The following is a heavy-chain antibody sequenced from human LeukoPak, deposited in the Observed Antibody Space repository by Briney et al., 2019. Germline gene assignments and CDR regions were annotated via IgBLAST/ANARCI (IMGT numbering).Heavy chain of an antibody. CDR2: VSYDGGTT. CDR1: GFTFRNYG. CDR3: AREEINCGGDCHLY. J-gene: IGHJ4*02. Sequence: GGSLRLSCAASGFTFRNYGMQWVRQAPGKGLEWVAVVSYDGGTTFYADSVKGRFTISRDNSKNTLDLQMNSLRAEDTAVYYCAREEINCGGDCHLYWGQGTLVTVSS. D-gene: IGHD2-21*02. V-gene: IGHV3-33*05.